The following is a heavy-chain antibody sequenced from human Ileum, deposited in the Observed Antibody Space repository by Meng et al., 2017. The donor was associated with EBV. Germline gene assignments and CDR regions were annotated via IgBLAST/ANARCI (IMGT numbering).Heavy chain of an antibody. J-gene: IGHJ4*02. Sequence: QVQLVESGGGVVQPGRSLRLFCAASGFTFSHYAIPWVRQAPGKGLEWVAVISYDGSKKYYADSVKGRYTISRDNSKDTLYLQMNSLRTEDTAVYYCARDDYGADYTLDYWGQGTLVTVSS. CDR3: ARDDYGADYTLDY. V-gene: IGHV3-30-3*01. D-gene: IGHD4-17*01. CDR1: GFTFSHYA. CDR2: ISYDGSKK.